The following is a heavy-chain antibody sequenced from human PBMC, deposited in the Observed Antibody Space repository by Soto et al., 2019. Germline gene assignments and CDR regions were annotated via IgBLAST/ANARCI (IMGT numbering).Heavy chain of an antibody. J-gene: IGHJ6*02. Sequence: QVQLVQSGAEVKKPGSSVKVSCKASGGTFSSYAISWVRQAPGQGLEWMGGIIPIFGTANYAQKFQGRVTITADEXTXXAYMELSSLRSEDTAVYYCARDGLFAAAAHYGMDVWGQGTTVTVSS. CDR3: ARDGLFAAAAHYGMDV. V-gene: IGHV1-69*12. D-gene: IGHD6-13*01. CDR2: IIPIFGTA. CDR1: GGTFSSYA.